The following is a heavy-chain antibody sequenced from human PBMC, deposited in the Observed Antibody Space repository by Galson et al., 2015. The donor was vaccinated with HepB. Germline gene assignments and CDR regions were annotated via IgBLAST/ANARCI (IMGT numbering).Heavy chain of an antibody. CDR2: IIPIFGTA. J-gene: IGHJ4*02. D-gene: IGHD2-15*01. V-gene: IGHV1-69*13. Sequence: SVKVSCKASGGTFSSYAISWVRQAPGQGLEWMGGIIPIFGTANYAQKFQGRVTITADESTSTAYMELSSLRSEDTAVYYCARVIGYCSGGSCYADYWGQGTLVTVSS. CDR1: GGTFSSYA. CDR3: ARVIGYCSGGSCYADY.